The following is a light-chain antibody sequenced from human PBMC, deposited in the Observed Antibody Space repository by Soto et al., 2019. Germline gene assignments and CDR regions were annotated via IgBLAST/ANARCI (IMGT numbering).Light chain of an antibody. CDR1: QSVSSY. J-gene: IGKJ5*01. V-gene: IGKV3-20*01. CDR2: GAS. Sequence: EIVLTQSPATLSLSPGERATLSCRASQSVSSYLAWYQQKPGQAPSLLIYGASNRATGIPDRFSGSGSGADFTLTISRLEPEDFAVYFCQQYGNSPTGTFGQGTRLEIK. CDR3: QQYGNSPTGT.